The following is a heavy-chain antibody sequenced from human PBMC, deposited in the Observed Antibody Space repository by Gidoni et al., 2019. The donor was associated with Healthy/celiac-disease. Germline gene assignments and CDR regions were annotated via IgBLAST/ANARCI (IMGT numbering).Heavy chain of an antibody. V-gene: IGHV4-39*01. CDR3: ATLNSADDYRGGDY. J-gene: IGHJ4*02. CDR1: GGSISSSSYS. D-gene: IGHD5-12*01. CDR2: IYYSGST. Sequence: QLQLQESGQGLVKPSETLSLTCTVSGGSISSSSYSWGWIRQPPGKGLEWIGSIYYSGSTYYNPSLKSRVTISVDTSKNQFSLKLSSVTAADTAVYYCATLNSADDYRGGDYWGQGTLVTVSS.